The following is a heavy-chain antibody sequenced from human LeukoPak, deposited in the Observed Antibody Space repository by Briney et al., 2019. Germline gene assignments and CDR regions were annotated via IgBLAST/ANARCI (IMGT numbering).Heavy chain of an antibody. CDR2: IWYDGSNK. CDR3: AKGGSVGTMEFFDY. Sequence: GRSLRLSCAASGFTFSNYGMHWVRQAPGKGLEWVAVIWYDGSNKYYTDSVRGRFTISRDNSKNTLNLLMNSLRAEDTAVYYCAKGGSVGTMEFFDYWGQGALVTVSS. V-gene: IGHV3-33*06. CDR1: GFTFSNYG. D-gene: IGHD1-26*01. J-gene: IGHJ4*02.